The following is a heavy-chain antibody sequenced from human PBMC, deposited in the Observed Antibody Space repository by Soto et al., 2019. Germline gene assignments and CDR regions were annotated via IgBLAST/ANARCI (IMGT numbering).Heavy chain of an antibody. Sequence: ASVKVSCKASGYTFTSCGISWVRQAPGQRLEWMGWISAYNGNTNYAQKLQGRVTMTTDTSTSTAYMELRSLRSDDTAVYYCASTPRYCSSTSCPTLVYYYGMDVWGQGTTVTVSS. CDR2: ISAYNGNT. V-gene: IGHV1-18*04. CDR1: GYTFTSCG. CDR3: ASTPRYCSSTSCPTLVYYYGMDV. J-gene: IGHJ6*02. D-gene: IGHD2-2*01.